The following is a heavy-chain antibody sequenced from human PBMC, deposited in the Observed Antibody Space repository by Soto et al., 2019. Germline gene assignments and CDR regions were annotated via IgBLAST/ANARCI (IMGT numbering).Heavy chain of an antibody. CDR3: VRGGGGGQFDL. CDR1: GFTFSDYA. Sequence: EVQLLESGGGLVQPGGSLRLSCVASGFTFSDYAMSWVRQAPGKGLQWVSAIRDTGGYTYYADSVKGRFTISRDNSKNSLYLQMNSLRDEDTAIYYCVRGGGGGQFDLWGQGTVVTVSS. D-gene: IGHD2-15*01. V-gene: IGHV3-23*01. CDR2: IRDTGGYT. J-gene: IGHJ5*02.